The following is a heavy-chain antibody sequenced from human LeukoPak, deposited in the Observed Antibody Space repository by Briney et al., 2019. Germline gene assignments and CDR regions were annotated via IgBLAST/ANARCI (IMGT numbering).Heavy chain of an antibody. D-gene: IGHD3-22*01. CDR1: GFSFSGNA. CDR2: IPFDRSDK. V-gene: IGHV3-30*02. CDR3: AKDYYRSWDY. J-gene: IGHJ4*02. Sequence: PGGSLRLSCAASGFSFSGNAMHWVRQAPGKGLEWVAFIPFDRSDKYYAGSVKGRFTISRDNSKNTLYLQMNSLRAEDTATYYCAKDYYRSWDYWGQGTLVTVSS.